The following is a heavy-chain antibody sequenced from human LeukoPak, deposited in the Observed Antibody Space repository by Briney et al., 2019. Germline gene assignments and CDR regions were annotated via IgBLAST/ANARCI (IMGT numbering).Heavy chain of an antibody. CDR3: AELGITMIGGV. J-gene: IGHJ6*04. Sequence: PGGSLRVSCAASEFSVGSNYMTWVRQAPGKGLEWVSLIYSGGSTYYADSVKGRFTISRDNAKNSLYLQMNSLRAEDTAVYYCAELGITMIGGVWGKGTTVTISS. D-gene: IGHD3-10*02. CDR1: EFSVGSNY. CDR2: IYSGGST. V-gene: IGHV3-66*01.